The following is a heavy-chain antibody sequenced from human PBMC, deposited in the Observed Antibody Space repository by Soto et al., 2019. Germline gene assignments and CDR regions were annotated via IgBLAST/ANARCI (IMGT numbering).Heavy chain of an antibody. D-gene: IGHD6-25*01. J-gene: IGHJ4*02. CDR1: GFTFSRHS. CDR3: ARDGYSSGFDY. Sequence: GGSLRLSCAASGFTFSRHSLNWVRLAPGKGLEWVSSISTTSSYIYYADSVKGRFTISRDNAKNSLYLQMDSLRAEDTAVYYCARDGYSSGFDYWGQGTLVTVSS. V-gene: IGHV3-21*01. CDR2: ISTTSSYI.